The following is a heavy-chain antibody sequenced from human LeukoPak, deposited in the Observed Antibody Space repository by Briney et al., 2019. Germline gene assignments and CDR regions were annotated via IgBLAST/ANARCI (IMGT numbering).Heavy chain of an antibody. CDR1: GYSFTNYW. V-gene: IGHV5-51*01. CDR3: ARHKTFIVRTTQTDYFDY. D-gene: IGHD1-26*01. CDR2: FYPGDSDT. Sequence: GESLKISCKGSGYSFTNYWIAWVRQVPGKGLEWMGIFYPGDSDTRYSPSFQGQVTISADKSISTAYLQWGSLKASDTAIYYCARHKTFIVRTTQTDYFDYWGQGTLVTVSS. J-gene: IGHJ4*02.